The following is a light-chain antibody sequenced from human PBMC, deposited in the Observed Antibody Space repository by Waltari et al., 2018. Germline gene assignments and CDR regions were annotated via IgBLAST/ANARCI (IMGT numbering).Light chain of an antibody. CDR2: TDS. V-gene: IGLV3-25*03. Sequence: TQPPSVSVSPGHTARITCSGDALPKLYAYWYQQKPGQAPLLVIYTDSKRTSGVPERFSGSTSGTTVTLTISGVQAEDEADYYCQSADISTIDMNFGGGTKLTVL. CDR3: QSADISTIDMN. CDR1: ALPKLY. J-gene: IGLJ2*01.